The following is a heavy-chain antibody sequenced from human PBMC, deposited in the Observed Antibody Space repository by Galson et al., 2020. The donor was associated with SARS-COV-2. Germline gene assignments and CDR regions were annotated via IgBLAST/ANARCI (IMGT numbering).Heavy chain of an antibody. J-gene: IGHJ4*02. Sequence: SETLSLTCAVSGGSISSSNWWSWVRQPPGKGLEWIGEIYHSGSTTYNPSLKSRVTISVDKSKNQFSLKLSSVTAADTAVYYCARVAPPIYYDGSGSYYGGYYFDYWGQGTLVTVSS. CDR2: IYHSGST. CDR1: GGSISSSNW. CDR3: ARVAPPIYYDGSGSYYGGYYFDY. V-gene: IGHV4-4*02. D-gene: IGHD3-10*01.